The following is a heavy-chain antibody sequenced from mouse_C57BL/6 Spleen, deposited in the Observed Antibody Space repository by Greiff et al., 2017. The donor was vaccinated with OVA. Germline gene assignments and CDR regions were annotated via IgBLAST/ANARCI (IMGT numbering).Heavy chain of an antibody. CDR3: ARYYGSSGYWDFDV. D-gene: IGHD1-1*01. V-gene: IGHV1-76*01. J-gene: IGHJ1*03. CDR2: IYPGSGNT. CDR1: GYTFTDYY. Sequence: VQLQQSGAELVRPGASVKLSCKASGYTFTDYYINWVKQRPGQGLEWIARIYPGSGNTYYNEKFKGKATLTAEKSSSTAYMQLSSLTSEDSAVYFCARYYGSSGYWDFDVWGKGTTVTVSS.